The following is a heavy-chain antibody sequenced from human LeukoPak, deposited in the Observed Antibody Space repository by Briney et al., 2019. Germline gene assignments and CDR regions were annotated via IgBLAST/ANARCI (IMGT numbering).Heavy chain of an antibody. J-gene: IGHJ4*02. CDR3: VKDRYYYDSSGYFDY. V-gene: IGHV3-48*03. Sequence: GGSLRLSCAASGFTFSGYEMNWVRQAPGKGLEWVSYISRSGTIISYADSVKGRFTISRDNAKNSLYLQMNSLRAEDTAVYYCVKDRYYYDSSGYFDYWGQGTLVTVSS. CDR2: ISRSGTII. D-gene: IGHD3-22*01. CDR1: GFTFSGYE.